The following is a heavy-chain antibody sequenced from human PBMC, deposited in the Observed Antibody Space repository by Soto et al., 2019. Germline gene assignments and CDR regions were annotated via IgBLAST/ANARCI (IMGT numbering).Heavy chain of an antibody. CDR3: ARSGPGYCSSTSCSVSNMDV. V-gene: IGHV5-51*01. Sequence: GESLKISCKGSGYSFTSYWIGWVRQMPVKGLEWMGIIYPGDSDTRYSPSFQGQVTISADKSISTAYLQWSSLKASDTAMYYCARSGPGYCSSTSCSVSNMDVWGKGTTVTVSS. J-gene: IGHJ6*03. CDR2: IYPGDSDT. D-gene: IGHD2-2*01. CDR1: GYSFTSYW.